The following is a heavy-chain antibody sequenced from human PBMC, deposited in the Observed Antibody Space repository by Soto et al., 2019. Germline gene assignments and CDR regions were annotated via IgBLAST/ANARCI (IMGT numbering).Heavy chain of an antibody. CDR3: AKCIQVNWNYGAFHI. CDR1: GFTFSSYS. V-gene: IGHV3-23*01. J-gene: IGHJ3*02. D-gene: IGHD1-7*01. CDR2: ITAVGGTT. Sequence: EVKLLESGGGLVQPGGSLRLSCAASGFTFSSYSMSWVRQAPGKGLEWVSHITAVGGTTYYADSVKGRFTISRDSSRNTLYLQMNSLRAEDTALYYCAKCIQVNWNYGAFHIWGQGTMVTVSS.